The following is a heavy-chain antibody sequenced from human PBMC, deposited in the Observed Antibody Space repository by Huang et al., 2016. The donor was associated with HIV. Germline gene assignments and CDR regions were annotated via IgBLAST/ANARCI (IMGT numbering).Heavy chain of an antibody. CDR1: GGSISSSSYY. J-gene: IGHJ4*02. D-gene: IGHD3-16*01. Sequence: QLQLQESGPGLVKPSETLSLTCTVSGGSISSSSYYWGWIRQPPGKGLEWIGSIYYSGSTYYNPSRKGRVTMSVDTSKNQFSLKLSSVTAADTAVYYCARRGRGIDYWGQGTLVTVSS. CDR3: ARRGRGIDY. V-gene: IGHV4-39*01. CDR2: IYYSGST.